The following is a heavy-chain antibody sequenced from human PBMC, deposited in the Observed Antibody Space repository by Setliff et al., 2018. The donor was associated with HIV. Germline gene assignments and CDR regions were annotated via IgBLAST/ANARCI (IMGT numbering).Heavy chain of an antibody. J-gene: IGHJ4*02. V-gene: IGHV1-2*02. CDR1: GYTFTGYY. CDR3: ARDPLSVAGTHFDY. Sequence: GASVKVSCKASGYTFTGYYMHWVRQAPGQGLEWMGWINPNRGGTNYAQKFQGRVTMTRDTSISTAYMELSRLRSDDTAVYYCARDPLSVAGTHFDYWGQGTLVTVSS. CDR2: INPNRGGT. D-gene: IGHD6-19*01.